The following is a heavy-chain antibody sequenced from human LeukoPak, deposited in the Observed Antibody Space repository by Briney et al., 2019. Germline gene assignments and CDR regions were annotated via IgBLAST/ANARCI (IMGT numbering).Heavy chain of an antibody. CDR3: ARGGDNYGYIFDY. J-gene: IGHJ4*02. CDR2: ISGSGGST. Sequence: GSLRLSCAASGFTFSSYGMSWVRQTPGKGLDWVSSISGSGGSTYYADSVKGRFTISRDNAKNSLYLQMNNLRAEDTAVYYCARGGDNYGYIFDYWGQGTLVTVSS. V-gene: IGHV3-23*01. CDR1: GFTFSSYG. D-gene: IGHD5-18*01.